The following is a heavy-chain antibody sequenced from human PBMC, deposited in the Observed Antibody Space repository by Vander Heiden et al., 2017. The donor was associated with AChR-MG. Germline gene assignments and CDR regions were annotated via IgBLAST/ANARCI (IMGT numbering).Heavy chain of an antibody. V-gene: IGHV3-7*01. CDR3: AFGSNWDYFDY. CDR1: GFTFSSYW. CDR2: IKQDGSEI. J-gene: IGHJ4*02. D-gene: IGHD6-13*01. Sequence: EVQLVESGGGLVQPGGSLRLPCAASGFTFSSYWLSWVRQAPGKGLEWVANIKQDGSEIYYVGSVQGRFTISRDNAKNSLYLQMNSLRAEDTAVYHCAFGSNWDYFDYWGQGTLVSVSS.